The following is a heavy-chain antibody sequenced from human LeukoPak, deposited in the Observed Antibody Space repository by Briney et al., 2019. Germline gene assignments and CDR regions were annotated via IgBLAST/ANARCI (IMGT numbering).Heavy chain of an antibody. Sequence: GESLRLSCAASGFTFSNCGMHWVRQAPGKGLEWVAFIRYDGSNKSYADSVKGRFTISRDNSKNTLYLQMNSLRAEDTAVYYCARARKSGGITMIRGVKDRGWFDPWGQGTLVTVSS. V-gene: IGHV3-30*02. J-gene: IGHJ5*02. CDR2: IRYDGSNK. D-gene: IGHD3-10*01. CDR3: ARARKSGGITMIRGVKDRGWFDP. CDR1: GFTFSNCG.